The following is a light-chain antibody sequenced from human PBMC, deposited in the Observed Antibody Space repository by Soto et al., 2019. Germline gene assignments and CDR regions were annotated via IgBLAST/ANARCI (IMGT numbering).Light chain of an antibody. V-gene: IGKV3-11*01. J-gene: IGKJ4*01. Sequence: EIVLTQSPATLSLSPGERATLSCRASQSVSSNLAWYQQKPGQAPRLLIYDASNRAAGIPARFSGSGSGTDFTLTISSLEPVDFAVYYCQQRNNWPFLTFGGGTKVDIK. CDR2: DAS. CDR3: QQRNNWPFLT. CDR1: QSVSSN.